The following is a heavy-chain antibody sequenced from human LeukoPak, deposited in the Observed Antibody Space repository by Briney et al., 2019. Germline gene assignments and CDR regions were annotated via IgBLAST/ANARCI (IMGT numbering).Heavy chain of an antibody. CDR2: INHSGST. CDR1: GGSFSGYY. V-gene: IGHV4-34*01. Sequence: SETLSLTCAVYGGSFSGYYWSWIRQPPGKGLEWIGEINHSGSTNYNPSLKSRVTISVDTSKNQFSLKLSSVTAADTAVYYCANLGYCSGGSCCRGGYWGQGTLVTVSS. J-gene: IGHJ4*02. CDR3: ANLGYCSGGSCCRGGY. D-gene: IGHD2-15*01.